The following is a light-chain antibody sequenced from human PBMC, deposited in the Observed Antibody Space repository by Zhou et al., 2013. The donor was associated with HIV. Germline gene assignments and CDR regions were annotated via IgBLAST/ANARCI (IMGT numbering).Light chain of an antibody. Sequence: IVMTQSPVTLSVSPGERATLSCRASQSVSSSLAWYQQKPGQAPRLLIYGASTRATGIPARFSGSGSGTEFTLTISSMESEDFAVYYCQQYNNWPPMYTFGQGTKLEIK. CDR2: GAS. J-gene: IGKJ2*01. CDR3: QQYNNWPPMYT. CDR1: QSVSSS. V-gene: IGKV3-15*01.